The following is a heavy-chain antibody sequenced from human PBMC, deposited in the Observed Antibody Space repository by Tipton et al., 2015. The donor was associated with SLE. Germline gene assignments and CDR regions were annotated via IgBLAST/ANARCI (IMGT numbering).Heavy chain of an antibody. V-gene: IGHV3-7*03. Sequence: SLRLSCAASGFTFSRYWMSWVRQAPGKGLEWVANIKQDGSEKYYVDSVKGRFTISRDNAKNSLYLQMTSLRAEDTAVYYCARENYDSSGWGYWGQGTLVTVSS. CDR2: IKQDGSEK. J-gene: IGHJ4*02. CDR1: GFTFSRYW. D-gene: IGHD3-22*01. CDR3: ARENYDSSGWGY.